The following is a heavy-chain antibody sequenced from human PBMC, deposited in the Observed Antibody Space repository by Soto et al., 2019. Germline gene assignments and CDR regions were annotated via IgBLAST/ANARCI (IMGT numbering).Heavy chain of an antibody. CDR1: GYSFTSYW. CDR3: ARHVMGARGWVDEPL. V-gene: IGHV5-10-1*01. D-gene: IGHD1-26*01. Sequence: EVQLVQSGAEVKKPGESLRISCKGSGYSFTSYWISWVRQMPGKGLEWMGRIDPSDSYTNYSPSLQGHVTISADKSITTAYLQWSSLKASDTAMYYCARHVMGARGWVDEPLWGHGTLVTVSS. J-gene: IGHJ4*01. CDR2: IDPSDSYT.